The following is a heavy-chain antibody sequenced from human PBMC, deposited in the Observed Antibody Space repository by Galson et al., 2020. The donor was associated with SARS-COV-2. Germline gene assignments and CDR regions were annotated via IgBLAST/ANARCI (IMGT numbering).Heavy chain of an antibody. CDR3: ARSPPASTSGASNYLES. D-gene: IGHD3-10*01. CDR2: LDTSSTSI. V-gene: IGHV3-21*01. CDR1: GFAFSSYT. J-gene: IGHJ4*02. Sequence: GESLKISCAASGFAFSSYTMHWVRQAPGKGLEWVASLDTSSTSIYHADSMKGRITITRDNAENSLYLQMNSLRAEDTAVYYCARSPPASTSGASNYLESWGQGTQVAVS.